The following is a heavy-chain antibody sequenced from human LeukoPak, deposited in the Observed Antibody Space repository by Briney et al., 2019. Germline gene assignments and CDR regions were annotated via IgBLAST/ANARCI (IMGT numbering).Heavy chain of an antibody. CDR3: ARAIRGVYGDYAPGYYYYMDV. V-gene: IGHV1-8*02. Sequence: AASVKVSCKASGYTFTSYGINWVRPATGQGLEWMGWMNPNSGNTGYAQKFQGRVTMTRNTSISTAYMELSSLRSEDTAVYYCARAIRGVYGDYAPGYYYYMDVWGKGTTVTVSS. CDR2: MNPNSGNT. J-gene: IGHJ6*03. D-gene: IGHD4-17*01. CDR1: GYTFTSYG.